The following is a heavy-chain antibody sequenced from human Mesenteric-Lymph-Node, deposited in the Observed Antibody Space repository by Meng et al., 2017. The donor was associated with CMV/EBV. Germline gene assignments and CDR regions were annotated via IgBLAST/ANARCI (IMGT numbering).Heavy chain of an antibody. V-gene: IGHV7-4-1*02. CDR3: ARGDNDY. CDR1: GYTFTRYS. CDR2: INTNTGHA. J-gene: IGHJ4*02. Sequence: SVKGSCKASGYTFTRYSMNWVRQAPGQGLEWMGWINTNTGHATYAQGFTGRFVLSLDSSVSTAFLQISSLKAEDTAVYYCARGDNDYWGQGTLVTVSS.